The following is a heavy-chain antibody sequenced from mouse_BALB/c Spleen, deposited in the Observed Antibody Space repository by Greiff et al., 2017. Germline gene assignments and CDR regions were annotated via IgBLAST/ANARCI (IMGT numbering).Heavy chain of an antibody. CDR3: ARGGLGSITTDY. J-gene: IGHJ2*01. V-gene: IGHV1S132*01. CDR1: GYTFTSYW. D-gene: IGHD1-1*01. CDR2: IFPGTGTT. Sequence: VQGVESGAELVKPGASVKLSCKTSGYTFTSYWIQWVKQRPGQGLGWIGEIFPGTGTTYYNEKFKGKATLTIDTSSSTAYMQLSSLTSEDSAVYFCARGGLGSITTDYWGQGTTLTVSS.